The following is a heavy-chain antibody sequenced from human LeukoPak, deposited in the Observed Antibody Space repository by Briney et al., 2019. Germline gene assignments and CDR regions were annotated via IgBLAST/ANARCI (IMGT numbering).Heavy chain of an antibody. V-gene: IGHV4-59*01. Sequence: SETLSLTCTVSGGSISSYYWSWIRQPPGKGLEWIGYIYYSGSTYYNPSLKSRVTISVDTSKNQFSLKLSSVTAADTAVYYCASEVVTAIPFFQHWGQGTLVTVSS. J-gene: IGHJ1*01. CDR2: IYYSGST. CDR3: ASEVVTAIPFFQH. D-gene: IGHD2-21*02. CDR1: GGSISSYY.